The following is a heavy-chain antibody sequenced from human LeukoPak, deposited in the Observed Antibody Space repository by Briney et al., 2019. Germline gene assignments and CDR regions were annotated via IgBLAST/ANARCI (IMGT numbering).Heavy chain of an antibody. J-gene: IGHJ6*02. CDR3: ITGPVSLPNYYYYGLDV. CDR1: GFIFSNAW. CDR2: IKSKTDGGTT. V-gene: IGHV3-15*01. D-gene: IGHD3-16*02. Sequence: GGSLRLSCAASGFIFSNAWMSWVRQAPGKGLEWVGRIKSKTDGGTTDYPAPVKGRFTISRDDSKNTLYLQMNSLKVEDTAVYYCITGPVSLPNYYYYGLDVWGQGTTVTVSS.